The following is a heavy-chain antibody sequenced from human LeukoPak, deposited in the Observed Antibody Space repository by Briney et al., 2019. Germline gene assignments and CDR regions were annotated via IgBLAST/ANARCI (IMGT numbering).Heavy chain of an antibody. Sequence: ASVKVSCKASGYTFTGNYMHWVRQAPGQGLEWMGWINPKSGGTEYAQKYQGRVTMTRDTSISTAYMGLSSLRSDDTAVYFCARDHCSDGGCYEYHYFGMDVWGQGTTITVS. CDR3: ARDHCSDGGCYEYHYFGMDV. J-gene: IGHJ6*02. CDR1: GYTFTGNY. D-gene: IGHD2-15*01. CDR2: INPKSGGT. V-gene: IGHV1-2*02.